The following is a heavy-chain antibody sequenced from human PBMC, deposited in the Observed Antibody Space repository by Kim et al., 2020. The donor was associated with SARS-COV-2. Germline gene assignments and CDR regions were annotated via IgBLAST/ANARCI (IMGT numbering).Heavy chain of an antibody. J-gene: IGHJ4*02. CDR3: ARTQYRSPPYFDY. D-gene: IGHD6-19*01. CDR2: ITYDGSNK. V-gene: IGHV3-30*04. Sequence: GGSLRLSCAASEFTFSSYAMHWVRQAPGKGLEWVAVITYDGSNKYYADSVKGRFTISRDNSKNTLYLQMNSLRAEDTAVYYCARTQYRSPPYFDYWGQGTLVTVSS. CDR1: EFTFSSYA.